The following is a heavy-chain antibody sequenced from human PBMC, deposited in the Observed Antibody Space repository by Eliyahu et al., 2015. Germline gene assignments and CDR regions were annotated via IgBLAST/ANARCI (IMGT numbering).Heavy chain of an antibody. J-gene: IGHJ4*02. V-gene: IGHV4-4*07. CDR2: FFGNGNA. Sequence: QVQLQESGPGLVKPSETLSLTCNVSGGAITGXYWSWLRQPAGKXPGWIGRFFGNGNANYNPSLKSRVTMAVDTSRNHFSLKMTSVTAADTAVYYCAKEIQFYSDSRGYYNFDYWGRGILVTVSS. D-gene: IGHD3-22*01. CDR1: GGAITGXY. CDR3: AKEIQFYSDSRGYYNFDY.